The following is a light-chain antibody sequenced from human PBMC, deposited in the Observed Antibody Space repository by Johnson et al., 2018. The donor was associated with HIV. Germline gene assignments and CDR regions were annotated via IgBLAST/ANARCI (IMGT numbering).Light chain of an antibody. V-gene: IGLV1-51*02. J-gene: IGLJ1*01. CDR2: ENK. CDR3: GTWDSSLGAWV. CDR1: SSNIGKNY. Sequence: QSVLTQPPSVSAAPGQMVSISCSGSSSNIGKNYVSWYQQFPGTAPKLLIHENKKRPSGIPDRFSGSKSGTSATLDIPGLQPGDEADYYCGTWDSSLGAWVFGTGTKVTVL.